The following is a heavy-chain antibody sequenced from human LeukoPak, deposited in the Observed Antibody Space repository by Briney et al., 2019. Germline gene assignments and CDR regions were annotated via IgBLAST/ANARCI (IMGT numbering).Heavy chain of an antibody. CDR1: GYTFTSYY. D-gene: IGHD3-9*01. V-gene: IGHV1-46*01. CDR3: ATDKVKYYDILTGYPTFDY. J-gene: IGHJ4*02. CDR2: INPSGGST. Sequence: ASVKLSCRASGYTFTSYYMHWVRQAPGQGLEWMGIINPSGGSTSYAQKFQGRVTMTRDMSTSTVYLELSSLRYEDTAVYYCATDKVKYYDILTGYPTFDYWGQGTLVTVSS.